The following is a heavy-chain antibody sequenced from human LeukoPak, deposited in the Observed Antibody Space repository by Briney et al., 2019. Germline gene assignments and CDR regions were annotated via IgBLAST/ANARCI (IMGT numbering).Heavy chain of an antibody. CDR1: GYTFTGYY. D-gene: IGHD4-17*01. CDR3: AREYNTVTSFDY. Sequence: GASVKVSCKASGYTFTGYYMHWVRQAPGQGLEWMGIINPSGGSTSYAQKFQGRVTMTRDMSTSTVYMELSSLRSEDTAVYYCAREYNTVTSFDYWGQGTLVTVSS. J-gene: IGHJ4*02. CDR2: INPSGGST. V-gene: IGHV1-46*01.